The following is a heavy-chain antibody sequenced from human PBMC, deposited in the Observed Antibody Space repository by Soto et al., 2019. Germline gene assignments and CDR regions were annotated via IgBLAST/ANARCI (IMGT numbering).Heavy chain of an antibody. J-gene: IGHJ6*03. CDR3: ARGADVPAAMSLYYYYYMDV. CDR1: GFTFSSYA. Sequence: PGGSLRLCCAASGFTFSSYAMNWVRQAPGKGLEWVSSISSSSSYIYYADSVKGRFTISRDNAKNSLYLQMNSLRAEDTAVYYCARGADVPAAMSLYYYYYMDVWGKGTTVTVSS. D-gene: IGHD2-2*01. CDR2: ISSSSSYI. V-gene: IGHV3-21*01.